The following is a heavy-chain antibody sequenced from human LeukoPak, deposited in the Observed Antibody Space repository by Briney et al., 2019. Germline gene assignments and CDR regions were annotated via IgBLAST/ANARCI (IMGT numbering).Heavy chain of an antibody. Sequence: PSETLSLTCTVSVGSVSSGGYYWTWIRQPPGKGLKGIGYIYYSGSTNYNPSLKSRVTISVDTSKNQFSLKLSSVTAADTAVYYCAIMVRGVKKEPIDYWGQGTLVTVSS. CDR1: VGSVSSGGYY. J-gene: IGHJ4*02. CDR3: AIMVRGVKKEPIDY. CDR2: IYYSGST. V-gene: IGHV4-61*08. D-gene: IGHD3-10*01.